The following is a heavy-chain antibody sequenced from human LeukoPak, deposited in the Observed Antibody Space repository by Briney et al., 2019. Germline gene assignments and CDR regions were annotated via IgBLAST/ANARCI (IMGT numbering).Heavy chain of an antibody. V-gene: IGHV4-4*09. CDR2: IYTSGIT. D-gene: IGHD1-14*01. J-gene: IGHJ5*02. CDR1: SGSINGQY. CDR3: ARQAQDGTDNYFDP. Sequence: SQTLSLTCTVSSGSINGQYWRWIRQPPTRGLEGVSNIYTSGITKYNPSRTRPVTISIDTSKHRSSKKGTSKTAADTAIYYGARQAQDGTDNYFDPWGRGILVTVSS.